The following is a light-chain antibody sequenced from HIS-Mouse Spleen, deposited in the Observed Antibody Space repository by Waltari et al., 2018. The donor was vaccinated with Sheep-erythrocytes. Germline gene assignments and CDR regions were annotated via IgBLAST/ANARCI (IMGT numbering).Light chain of an antibody. Sequence: SYELTQPPSVSVSPGQTARITCSGDALPTQYAYWYQQKPGQAPVVVIYKDSERPSGIPERFSGSSSGTTVTLTISGVQAEDEADYYCQSADSSGTYVFGTGTKFTVL. CDR2: KDS. V-gene: IGLV3-25*03. CDR3: QSADSSGTYV. J-gene: IGLJ1*01. CDR1: ALPTQY.